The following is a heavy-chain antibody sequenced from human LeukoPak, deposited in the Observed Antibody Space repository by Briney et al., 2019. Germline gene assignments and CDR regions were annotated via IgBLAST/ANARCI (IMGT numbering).Heavy chain of an antibody. CDR2: IYYRETT. D-gene: IGHD3-9*01. CDR3: ARTGDVYDTLTGYSYFFDY. Sequence: SETLSLTCTVSADSMRDHFWSWIRQPPGKGLEWVGYIYYRETTNYNPSLKSRVTISIDKPKRQFSLRLNSVTASDTAVYYCARTGDVYDTLTGYSYFFDYWGQGTLVTVSS. V-gene: IGHV4-59*08. CDR1: ADSMRDHF. J-gene: IGHJ4*02.